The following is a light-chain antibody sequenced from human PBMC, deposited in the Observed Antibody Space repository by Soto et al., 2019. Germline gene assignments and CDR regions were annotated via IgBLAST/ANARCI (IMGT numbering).Light chain of an antibody. CDR1: SSDGDDYKD. CDR3: SSYTSTSTV. V-gene: IGLV2-14*01. J-gene: IGLJ1*01. Sequence: QSALTQPASVSGSPGQSITISCTGISSDGDDYKDVTWYQQHPGKAPKLMIYEVTYRPSGVSNRFSGSKSGNTASQTISGLQAEDEADYYCSSYTSTSTVFGTGTKVTVL. CDR2: EVT.